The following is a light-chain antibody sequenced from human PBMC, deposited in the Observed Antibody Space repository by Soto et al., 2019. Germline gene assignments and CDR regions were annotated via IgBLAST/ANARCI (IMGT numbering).Light chain of an antibody. CDR3: QQYDSWT. J-gene: IGKJ1*01. CDR2: GAS. V-gene: IGKV3-20*01. Sequence: EIVLTQSPGTLSLSPGDRATLSCRASQTVSNNYLAWYQQKPGQAPRLLIYGASSRATGIPDRFSGSGSGTDFTLTISRLEPEDFAVYYCQQYDSWTFGQGTKVDIK. CDR1: QTVSNNY.